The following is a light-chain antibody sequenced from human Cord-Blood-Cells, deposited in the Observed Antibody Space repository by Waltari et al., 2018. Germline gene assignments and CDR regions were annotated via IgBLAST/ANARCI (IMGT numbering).Light chain of an antibody. J-gene: IGKJ1*01. V-gene: IGKV1-39*01. CDR1: QSISSY. CDR2: AAS. CDR3: QQSYSTPRT. Sequence: DIQMIQSPSSLSESVGDRHTITCQASQSISSYFNWYQQKPGKAPKLLIYAASNLQSGVPSRFSGSGSGTDFTLTISRLQPEDFATYYCQQSYSTPRTFGQGTKVEIK.